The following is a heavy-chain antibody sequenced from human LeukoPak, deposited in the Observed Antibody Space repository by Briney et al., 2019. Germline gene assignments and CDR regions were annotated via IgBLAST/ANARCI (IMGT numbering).Heavy chain of an antibody. D-gene: IGHD6-6*01. CDR1: GFTFNNYW. CDR2: IKSDGSTT. CDR3: ARKSAARSGFDY. Sequence: GGSLRLSCVASGFTFNNYWMHWVRQVPGKGLVWVSRIKSDGSTTNYAASVKGRFTVSRDSANNTLYLHMSSLRAEDTAVYYCARKSAARSGFDYWGQGTLVTVSS. V-gene: IGHV3-74*01. J-gene: IGHJ4*02.